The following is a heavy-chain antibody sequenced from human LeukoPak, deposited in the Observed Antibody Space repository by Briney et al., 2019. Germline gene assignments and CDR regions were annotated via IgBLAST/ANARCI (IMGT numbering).Heavy chain of an antibody. Sequence: GGSLRLSCAASGFIFSDYYMSWIRQAPGKGLEYVSAISSNGVSTYYANSVKARFTISRDNFKNMLYLQMGSLRAEDMAVYYCARSYDSSGYYTRYYLDSWGQGTLVTVSS. CDR2: ISSNGVST. CDR1: GFIFSDYY. V-gene: IGHV3-64*01. J-gene: IGHJ4*02. CDR3: ARSYDSSGYYTRYYLDS. D-gene: IGHD3-22*01.